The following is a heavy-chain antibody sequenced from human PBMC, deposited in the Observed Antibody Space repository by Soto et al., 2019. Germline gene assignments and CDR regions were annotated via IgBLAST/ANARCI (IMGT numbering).Heavy chain of an antibody. Sequence: ASVKVSCKASGYTFTSYGISWVRQAPGQGLEWMGWISAYNGNTNYAQKLQGRVTMTTDTSTSTAYMELRSLRSDDTAVYYCARACSSTSCSPYYYYGMDVWGQGTTVTVSS. CDR2: ISAYNGNT. J-gene: IGHJ6*02. CDR3: ARACSSTSCSPYYYYGMDV. V-gene: IGHV1-18*01. CDR1: GYTFTSYG. D-gene: IGHD2-2*01.